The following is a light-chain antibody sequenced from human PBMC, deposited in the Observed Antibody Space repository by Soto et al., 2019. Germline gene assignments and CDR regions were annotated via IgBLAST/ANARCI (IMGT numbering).Light chain of an antibody. Sequence: DIQMTQSPSSLSASVGDRVTITCRASQTVTTYLNWYQQKPGKAPKLLIYKASSLESGVPSRFSGSGSGTEFTLTISSLQPDDFATYYCQQYNTFSALTFGGGTKVDI. CDR1: QTVTTY. J-gene: IGKJ4*01. V-gene: IGKV1-5*03. CDR2: KAS. CDR3: QQYNTFSALT.